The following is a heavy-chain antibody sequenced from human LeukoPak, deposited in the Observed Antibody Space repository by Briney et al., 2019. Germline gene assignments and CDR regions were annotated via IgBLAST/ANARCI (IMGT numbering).Heavy chain of an antibody. CDR1: GFTFSSYS. CDR2: ISSSSSYI. D-gene: IGHD2-2*01. Sequence: PGGSLRLSCAASGFTFSSYSMNWVRQAPGKGLEWVSSISSSSSYIYYADSVKGRFTISRDNAKNSLYLQMNSLRAEDTAVYYCAKLQAVPAAPRQYYFDYWGQGTLVTVSS. CDR3: AKLQAVPAAPRQYYFDY. V-gene: IGHV3-21*01. J-gene: IGHJ4*02.